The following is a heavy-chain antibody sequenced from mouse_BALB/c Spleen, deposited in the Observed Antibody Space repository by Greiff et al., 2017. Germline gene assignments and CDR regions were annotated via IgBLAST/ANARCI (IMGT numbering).Heavy chain of an antibody. J-gene: IGHJ3*01. CDR1: GYTFTSYW. Sequence: EVQLQQSGTVLARPGASVKMSCKASGYTFTSYWMHWVKQRPGQGLEWIGAIYPGNSDTSYNQKFKGKAKLTAVTSTSTAYMELSSLTNEDSAVYYCTRRGTLLWYPWFAYWGQGTLVTVSA. D-gene: IGHD2-10*01. CDR3: TRRGTLLWYPWFAY. CDR2: IYPGNSDT. V-gene: IGHV1-5*01.